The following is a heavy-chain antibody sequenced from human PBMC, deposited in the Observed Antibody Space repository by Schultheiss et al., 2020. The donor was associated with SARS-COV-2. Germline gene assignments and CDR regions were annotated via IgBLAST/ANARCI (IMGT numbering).Heavy chain of an antibody. CDR1: GGSISSYY. Sequence: SETLSLTCTVSGGSISSYYWGWIRQPPGKGLEWIGSIYYSGSTYYNPSLKSRVTISVDTSKNQFSLNLSSVTAADTAVYYCARGRYANIVVVPAAKSHFDYWGQGTLVTVSS. CDR2: IYYSGST. V-gene: IGHV4-39*07. J-gene: IGHJ4*02. CDR3: ARGRYANIVVVPAAKSHFDY. D-gene: IGHD2-2*01.